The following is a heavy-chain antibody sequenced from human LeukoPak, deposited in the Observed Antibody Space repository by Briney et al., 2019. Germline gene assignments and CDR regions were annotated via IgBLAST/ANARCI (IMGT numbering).Heavy chain of an antibody. CDR1: GGSISSYY. J-gene: IGHJ3*02. V-gene: IGHV4-59*01. Sequence: KPSETLSLTCTVSGGSISSYYWSWIRQPPGKGLEWVGYIYYSGSTNYNPSLKSRVTISVDTSKNQFSLKLSSVTAADTAVYYCARVGYSSSWYAAPGAFDIWGQGTMVTVSS. CDR2: IYYSGST. D-gene: IGHD6-13*01. CDR3: ARVGYSSSWYAAPGAFDI.